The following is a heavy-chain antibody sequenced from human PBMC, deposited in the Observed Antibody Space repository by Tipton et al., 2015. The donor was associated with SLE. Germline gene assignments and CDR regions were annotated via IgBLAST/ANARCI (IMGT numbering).Heavy chain of an antibody. CDR3: AREKRAWGAFDI. J-gene: IGHJ2*01. D-gene: IGHD3-16*01. Sequence: TLSLTCTVSGGSISSHYWSWIRQPPGKGLEWIGYIYYSGSTNYNPSLKSRVTISVDTSKNQFSLKLSSVTAADTAVYYCAREKRAWGAFDIWGRGTLVTVSS. CDR1: GGSISSHY. CDR2: IYYSGST. V-gene: IGHV4-59*11.